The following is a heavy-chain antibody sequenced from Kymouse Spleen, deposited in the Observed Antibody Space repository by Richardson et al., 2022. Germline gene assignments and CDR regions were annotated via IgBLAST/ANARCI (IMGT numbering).Heavy chain of an antibody. CDR1: GGSISSGGYY. CDR3: ARESMVRGAHDAFDI. CDR2: IYYSGST. J-gene: IGHJ3*02. V-gene: IGHV4-31*03. Sequence: QVQLQESGPGLVKPSQTLSLTCTVSGGSISSGGYYWSWIRQHPGKGLEWIGYIYYSGSTYYNPSLKSRVTISVDTSKNQFSLKLSSVTAADTAVYYCARESMVRGAHDAFDIWGQGTMVTVSS. D-gene: IGHD3-10*01.